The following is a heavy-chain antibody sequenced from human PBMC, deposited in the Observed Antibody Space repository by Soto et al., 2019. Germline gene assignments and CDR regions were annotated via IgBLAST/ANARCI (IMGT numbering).Heavy chain of an antibody. V-gene: IGHV3-73*01. Sequence: VQLVESGGGVVQPGRSLKLSCAASGFTFSGSAMHWVRQASGKGLEWVGRIRSKANSYATAYAASVKGRFTISRDDSKNTAYLQMNSLKTEDTAVYYCTRSAGGAFDIWGQGTMVTVSS. CDR2: IRSKANSYAT. J-gene: IGHJ3*02. CDR3: TRSAGGAFDI. D-gene: IGHD3-10*01. CDR1: GFTFSGSA.